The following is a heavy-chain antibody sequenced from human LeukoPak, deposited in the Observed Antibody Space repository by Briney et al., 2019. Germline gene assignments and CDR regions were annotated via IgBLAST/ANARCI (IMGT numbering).Heavy chain of an antibody. CDR2: IRSSSSYI. D-gene: IGHD6-19*01. J-gene: IGHJ4*02. CDR3: ARPGIAVAGEFFDY. CDR1: GFTFSSYS. Sequence: GGSLRLSCAASGFTFSSYSMNWVRQAPGKGLEWVSFIRSSSSYIYYADSVKGRFTISRDDAKNSLYLQMNSLRAEDTAVYYCARPGIAVAGEFFDYWGQGTLVTVSS. V-gene: IGHV3-21*01.